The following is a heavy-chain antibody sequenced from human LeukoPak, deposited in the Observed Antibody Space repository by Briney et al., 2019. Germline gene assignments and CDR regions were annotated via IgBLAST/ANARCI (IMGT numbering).Heavy chain of an antibody. Sequence: GGSLRLSCAASGFTFSSYWMSWVRQAPGKGLEWVANIKQDGSEKYYVDSVKGRFTISRDNAKNSLYLQMNSLRAEDTAVYYCARERAKVYYYDSSGYYYDYWGQGTLVTVSS. D-gene: IGHD3-22*01. V-gene: IGHV3-7*01. CDR3: ARERAKVYYYDSSGYYYDY. CDR1: GFTFSSYW. J-gene: IGHJ4*02. CDR2: IKQDGSEK.